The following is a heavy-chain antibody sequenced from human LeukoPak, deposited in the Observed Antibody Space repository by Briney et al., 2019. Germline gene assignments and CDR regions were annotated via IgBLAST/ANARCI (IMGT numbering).Heavy chain of an antibody. J-gene: IGHJ6*01. D-gene: IGHD5-18*01. V-gene: IGHV4-59*01. CDR1: GGSISSYY. CDR2: IYYSGST. CDR3: ARDGYSYGAPIVFGMGV. Sequence: SETLSLTCTVSGGSISSYYWSWIRQPPGKGLECIGYIYYSGSTNYNPSLKSRVTISVDTSKNQFSLKLSSVTAADMAVYYCARDGYSYGAPIVFGMGVWGQWTTVTVSA.